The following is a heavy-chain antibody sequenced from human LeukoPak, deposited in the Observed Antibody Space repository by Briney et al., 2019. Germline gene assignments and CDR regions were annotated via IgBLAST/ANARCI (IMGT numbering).Heavy chain of an antibody. Sequence: RSLRLSCAPSGFTPSTKYMSWVRPAPGHGLEWVSVIVSGGRTYYADSVKGRFTISRHNSKNTLYLQMNSLRAEDTAVYYCAVKYVYYFDYWGQGTLVTVSS. D-gene: IGHD3-16*01. CDR3: AVKYVYYFDY. J-gene: IGHJ4*02. CDR2: IVSGGRT. CDR1: GFTPSTKY. V-gene: IGHV3-53*04.